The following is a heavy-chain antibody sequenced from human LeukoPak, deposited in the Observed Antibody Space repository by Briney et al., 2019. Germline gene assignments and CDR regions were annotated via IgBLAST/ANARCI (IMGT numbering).Heavy chain of an antibody. V-gene: IGHV3-9*01. CDR1: GFTFDDYA. Sequence: PGRSLRLSCAASGFTFDDYAMHWVRQAPGKGLEWVSGISWNSGSIGYADSVKGRFTISRDNAKNSLYLQMSSLRAEDTALYYCAKDMYYDFWSGYYTGNNYYYGMDVWGQGTTVTVSS. J-gene: IGHJ6*02. CDR2: ISWNSGSI. CDR3: AKDMYYDFWSGYYTGNNYYYGMDV. D-gene: IGHD3-3*01.